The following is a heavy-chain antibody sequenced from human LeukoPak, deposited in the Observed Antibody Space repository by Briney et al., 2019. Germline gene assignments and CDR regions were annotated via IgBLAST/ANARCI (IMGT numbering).Heavy chain of an antibody. CDR1: GASVSSSY. D-gene: IGHD2-2*01. Sequence: SETLSLTCSVSGASVSSSYWSWIRQPPGKGLEWIGYIYYSGSTNYNPSLKSRVTISVDTSKNQFSLKLRSVTAADTAMYYCARGLYCSSTRCPTDNWFDPWGQGTLVTVSS. V-gene: IGHV4-59*02. CDR3: ARGLYCSSTRCPTDNWFDP. CDR2: IYYSGST. J-gene: IGHJ5*02.